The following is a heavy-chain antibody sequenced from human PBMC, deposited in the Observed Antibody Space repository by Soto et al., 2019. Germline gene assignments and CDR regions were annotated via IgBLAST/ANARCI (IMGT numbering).Heavy chain of an antibody. V-gene: IGHV4-30-2*01. D-gene: IGHD2-15*01. Sequence: QLQLQESVSGPVKPAQTLSLTCAVSGGSISSAGYSWSWIRQPLGKGLEWIGYIYSGTTHYNPSLTSRFTTSIDRPKNQISLRLRSVTAADTALYYCAREDSGGFFDLCVQGTLVTVSS. CDR3: AREDSGGFFDL. CDR1: GGSISSAGYS. CDR2: IYSGTT. J-gene: IGHJ4*02.